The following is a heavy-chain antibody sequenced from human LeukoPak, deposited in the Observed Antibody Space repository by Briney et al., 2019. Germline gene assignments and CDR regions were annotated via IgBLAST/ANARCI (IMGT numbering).Heavy chain of an antibody. D-gene: IGHD6-13*01. CDR1: GFTFSSYW. V-gene: IGHV4-4*02. CDR3: AGEYSKDAFDI. CDR2: IYHSGST. Sequence: PGGSLRLSCAASGFTFSSYWMSWVRQPPGKGLEWLGEIYHSGSTNYNPSLKSRVTISVDKSKNQFSLKLSSVTAADTAVYYCAGEYSKDAFDIWGQGTMVTVSS. J-gene: IGHJ3*02.